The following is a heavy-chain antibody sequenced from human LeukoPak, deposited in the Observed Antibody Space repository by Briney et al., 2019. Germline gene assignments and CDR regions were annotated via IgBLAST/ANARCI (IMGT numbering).Heavy chain of an antibody. CDR3: AKEIYGSGSDGMEV. CDR1: GFTFSSYA. J-gene: IGHJ6*02. D-gene: IGHD3-10*01. Sequence: GGSLTLSCTASGFTFSSYAFSWVRQAPGKGLEWVSAISGSGGSTYYADSVKGRFTISRDNSKNTLYLQMNSLRAEDTAVYYCAKEIYGSGSDGMEVWGQGAMVTVSS. CDR2: ISGSGGST. V-gene: IGHV3-23*01.